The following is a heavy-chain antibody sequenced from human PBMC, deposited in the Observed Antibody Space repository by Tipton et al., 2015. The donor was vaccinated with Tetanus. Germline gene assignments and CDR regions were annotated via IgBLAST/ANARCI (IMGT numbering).Heavy chain of an antibody. CDR1: GFTFSSLA. V-gene: IGHV3-23*01. CDR2: INSGGGNT. Sequence: SLRLSCAASGFTFSSLAMNWVRQAPGKGLEWVSTINSGGGNTYYADSVKDRFIISRDNSKNTRYLQMNSLRVEDTAGYYYAGRGVVATIPMSCFGAWGQGILVTGSS. J-gene: IGHJ5*02. CDR3: AGRGVVATIPMSCFGA. D-gene: IGHD2-21*02.